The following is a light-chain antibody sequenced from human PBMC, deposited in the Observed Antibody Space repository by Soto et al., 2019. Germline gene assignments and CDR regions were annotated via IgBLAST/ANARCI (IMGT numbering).Light chain of an antibody. J-gene: IGLJ1*01. CDR1: SRDVGAYNY. V-gene: IGLV2-14*01. Sequence: QSALTQPASGSGSPGQSITIFCTGTSRDVGAYNYDSWYQQYPGEAPKVIIYDVSHRPAGVSNRFSGSKSGNTASLTISGLQTQDEADYYCSSYTSATTYVFGTGTKLTVL. CDR3: SSYTSATTYV. CDR2: DVS.